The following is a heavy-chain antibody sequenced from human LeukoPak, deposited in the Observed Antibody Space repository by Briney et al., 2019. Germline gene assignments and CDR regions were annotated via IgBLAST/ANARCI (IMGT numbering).Heavy chain of an antibody. D-gene: IGHD2-15*01. CDR1: GGTFSSYA. CDR2: IIPILGIA. J-gene: IGHJ6*02. CDR3: AREDGGCAYYYYYGKDG. V-gene: IGHV1-69*04. Sequence: SVKVSCKASGGTFSSYAISWVRQAAGQGLEWMGRIIPILGIANYAQKFQRRVTITADKSTSTAYMELRRLNTEDTAVYYCAREDGGCAYYYYYGKDGWGQGTTVTVSS.